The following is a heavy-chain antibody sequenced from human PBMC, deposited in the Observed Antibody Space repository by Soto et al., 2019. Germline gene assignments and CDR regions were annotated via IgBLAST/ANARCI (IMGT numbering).Heavy chain of an antibody. CDR3: ARDCITGVCYEDY. Sequence: QVQLVESGGGVVQPGRSLRLSCAASGFTFSSYGMHGVRQAPGKGLELVAVIWYDGSNTYYADSVKGRFTISRDNSKNTLYLQMNSLRAEDTAVYYCARDCITGVCYEDYCGQGTLVTVSS. CDR2: IWYDGSNT. V-gene: IGHV3-33*01. CDR1: GFTFSSYG. D-gene: IGHD2-8*01. J-gene: IGHJ4*02.